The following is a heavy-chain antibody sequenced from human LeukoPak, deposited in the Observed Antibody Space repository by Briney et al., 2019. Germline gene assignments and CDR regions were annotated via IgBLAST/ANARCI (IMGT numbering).Heavy chain of an antibody. CDR1: GFTFDDYA. V-gene: IGHV3-9*01. J-gene: IGHJ4*02. CDR2: ISWNSGSI. D-gene: IGHD3-22*01. Sequence: GRSLRLSCAASGFTFDDYAMHWVRQAPGKGLEWVSGISWNSGSIGYADSVKGRFTISRDNAKNSLYLQMNSLRAEDTALYYCAKADSAHYYDSSGLDYWGQGTLVTVSS. CDR3: AKADSAHYYDSSGLDY.